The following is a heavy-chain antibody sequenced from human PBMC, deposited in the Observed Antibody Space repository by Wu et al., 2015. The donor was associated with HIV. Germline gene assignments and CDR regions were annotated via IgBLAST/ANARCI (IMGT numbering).Heavy chain of an antibody. CDR3: ARSHKSLQLRYLGNFDY. D-gene: IGHD2-15*01. Sequence: QVQLVQSGAEVKKPGASVKVSCKASGYSFSNYEIVWVRQATGQGLEWMGWTNPNSGRTGYAQRFQGRISMTMDTSRGTAYMELTSLASDDTAIYYCARSHKSLQLRYLGNFDYWGQGT. CDR1: GYSFSNYE. V-gene: IGHV1-8*02. J-gene: IGHJ4*02. CDR2: TNPNSGRT.